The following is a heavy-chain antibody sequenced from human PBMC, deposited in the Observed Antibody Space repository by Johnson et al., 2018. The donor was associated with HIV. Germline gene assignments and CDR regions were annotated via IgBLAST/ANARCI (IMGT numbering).Heavy chain of an antibody. CDR2: ISTSDGTI. V-gene: IGHV3-11*04. J-gene: IGHJ3*02. D-gene: IGHD2-15*01. CDR1: GFTFSDYY. CDR3: ARSRDCSGGSCPDAFDI. Sequence: VQLVESGGGLVKHGGSLRLSCVASGFTFSDYYMTWIRQAPGKGLEWVSYISTSDGTIYSADTVKGRFSISRDNAKNSLYLQMNSLRAEDTAVYYCARSRDCSGGSCPDAFDIWGQGTMVTVSS.